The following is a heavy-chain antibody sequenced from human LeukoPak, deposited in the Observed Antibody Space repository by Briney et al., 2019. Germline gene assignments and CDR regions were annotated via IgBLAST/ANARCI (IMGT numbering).Heavy chain of an antibody. J-gene: IGHJ4*02. V-gene: IGHV3-21*01. CDR2: ISDSSRHI. D-gene: IGHD4-17*01. Sequence: GGSLRLSCAASGFTFSRYSVNWVRQAPGKGLEWVSCISDSSRHIYYADSVKGRFTISRDDAKSSASLQMNSLRVDDTAVYYCARAYTNGDYLDYWGQGTLVTVSS. CDR3: ARAYTNGDYLDY. CDR1: GFTFSRYS.